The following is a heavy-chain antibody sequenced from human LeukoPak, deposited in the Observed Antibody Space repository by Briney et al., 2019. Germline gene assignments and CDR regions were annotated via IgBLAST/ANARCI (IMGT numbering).Heavy chain of an antibody. CDR3: ARYSGYDSGITGTTASYYYMDV. Sequence: SETLSLTCTVSGGSISSSSYYWGWIRQPPGKGLEWIGSIYYSGSTYYNPSLKSRVTISVDTSKNQFSLKLSSVTAADTAVYYCARYSGYDSGITGTTASYYYMDVWGKGTTVTVSS. D-gene: IGHD1-20*01. J-gene: IGHJ6*03. CDR2: IYYSGST. V-gene: IGHV4-39*07. CDR1: GGSISSSSYY.